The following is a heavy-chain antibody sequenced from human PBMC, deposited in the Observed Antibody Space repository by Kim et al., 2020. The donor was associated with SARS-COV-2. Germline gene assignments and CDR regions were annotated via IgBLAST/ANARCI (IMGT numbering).Heavy chain of an antibody. Sequence: STYSNPSLKSRVTISVDTSKNQFSRKLSSVTAADTAVYYCARGSYQGDYWGQGTLVTVSS. CDR3: ARGSYQGDY. V-gene: IGHV4-39*01. J-gene: IGHJ4*02. D-gene: IGHD1-26*01. CDR2: ST.